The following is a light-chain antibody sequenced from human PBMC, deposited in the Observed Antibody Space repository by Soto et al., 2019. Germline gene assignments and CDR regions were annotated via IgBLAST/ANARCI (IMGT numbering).Light chain of an antibody. J-gene: IGLJ2*01. V-gene: IGLV1-51*01. CDR2: DDN. CDR1: SSNIGGNS. Sequence: QSVLTQPPSVSAAPGQKVTISCSGSSSNIGGNSVSWYQQLPGTAPKLLIYDDNKRPSGIPDRFSGSKSGTSATLGITGFQTGDEADYYCATWDDSLNSPLFGGGTKVTVL. CDR3: ATWDDSLNSPL.